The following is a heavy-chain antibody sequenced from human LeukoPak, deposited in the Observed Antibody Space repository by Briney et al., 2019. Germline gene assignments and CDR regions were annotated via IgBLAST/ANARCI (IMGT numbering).Heavy chain of an antibody. D-gene: IGHD3-16*01. Sequence: PGGSLRLSCAASGLTFSETWMSWVRQAPGQGLEWVAAIKEDGSEKDYVDSVKGRFTISRDNAKNSLYLQMNNLRAEDTAVYYCATYTHWVAGDVWGQGTTVSVSS. CDR3: ATYTHWVAGDV. CDR1: GLTFSETW. J-gene: IGHJ6*02. V-gene: IGHV3-7*01. CDR2: IKEDGSEK.